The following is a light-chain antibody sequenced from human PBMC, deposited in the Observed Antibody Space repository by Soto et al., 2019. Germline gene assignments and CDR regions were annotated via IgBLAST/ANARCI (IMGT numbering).Light chain of an antibody. V-gene: IGKV3-15*01. Sequence: EIVMTQSPATLYVYQGERATLSCRASQSVSSDLVWYQQKAGQAPRLLIYDTSTRAPGFPARFSGSGSGTDFTLTISSLQSEDFAVYYCQQYNNWPWTFGQGTKVDIK. CDR1: QSVSSD. CDR3: QQYNNWPWT. J-gene: IGKJ1*01. CDR2: DTS.